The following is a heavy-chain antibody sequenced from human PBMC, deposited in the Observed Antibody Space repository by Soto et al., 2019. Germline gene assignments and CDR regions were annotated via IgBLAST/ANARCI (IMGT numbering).Heavy chain of an antibody. D-gene: IGHD3-3*01. Sequence: QVQLVESGGGVVEPGRSLRLSCAASGFTFSSYGMHWVRQAPGKGLEWVAIIWYDGSIQYYADSVNGRFTISRDDPKNTFYRQMNSLRVEDTAVYYCAKPSYDFWSGYYHPFDSWGQGTLVTVS. CDR1: GFTFSSYG. J-gene: IGHJ4*02. CDR3: AKPSYDFWSGYYHPFDS. CDR2: IWYDGSIQ. V-gene: IGHV3-33*06.